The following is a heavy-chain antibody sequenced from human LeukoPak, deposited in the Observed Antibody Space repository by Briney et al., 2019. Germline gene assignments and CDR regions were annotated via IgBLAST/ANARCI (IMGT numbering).Heavy chain of an antibody. V-gene: IGHV3-33*01. CDR2: IWYDGSNK. D-gene: IGHD2-2*01. J-gene: IGHJ6*04. Sequence: GGSLRLPCGASGFTFSSYGMHGVRQAPGKGLEWGAVIWYDGSNKYHADSVKGRLTISTDNSKNTRYLEMNSLRAECMAVYYCGSRVVVPAANMDVWGKGTTVTVSS. CDR3: GSRVVVPAANMDV. CDR1: GFTFSSYG.